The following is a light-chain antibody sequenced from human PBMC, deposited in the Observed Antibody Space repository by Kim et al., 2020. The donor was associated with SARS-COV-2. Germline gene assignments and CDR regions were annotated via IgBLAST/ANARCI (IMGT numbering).Light chain of an antibody. CDR1: RDISNN. CDR2: DAS. J-gene: IGKJ4*01. CDR3: QQFDNLSLT. Sequence: ASVGDRVTITCQASRDISNNLNWYQQKPGKAPKVLIYDASNVHTGVSSRFSGSGSGTDFTFTITSLQPEDVATYYCQQFDNLSLTFGGGTKLEI. V-gene: IGKV1-33*01.